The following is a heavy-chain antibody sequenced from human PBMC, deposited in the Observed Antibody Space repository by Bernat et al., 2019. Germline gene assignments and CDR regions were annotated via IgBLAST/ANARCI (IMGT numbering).Heavy chain of an antibody. J-gene: IGHJ4*02. CDR2: IIPILGIA. CDR3: ARVAHGGNDVY. D-gene: IGHD4-23*01. V-gene: IGHV1-69*02. Sequence: QVQLVQSGAEVKKPGSSVKVSCKASGGTFSSYTISWVRQAPGQGLEWMGRIIPILGIANYAQKFQGRVTITADKSTSTAYMELSSLSSEDTAVYYCARVAHGGNDVYWGQGTLVTVSS. CDR1: GGTFSSYT.